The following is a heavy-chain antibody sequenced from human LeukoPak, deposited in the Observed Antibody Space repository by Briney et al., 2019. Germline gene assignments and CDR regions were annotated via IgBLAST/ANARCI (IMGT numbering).Heavy chain of an antibody. CDR1: GFTFSNYY. Sequence: GGSLRLSCAASGFTFSNYYMNWVRQAPGKGLEWVSFISSSSSYIYYADSVKGRFTISRDNAKNSLYLQMNSLRAEDTAVYYCARSAARRGGQKTPWDYWGQGTLVTVSS. J-gene: IGHJ4*02. CDR3: ARSAARRGGQKTPWDY. D-gene: IGHD6-6*01. CDR2: ISSSSSYI. V-gene: IGHV3-21*01.